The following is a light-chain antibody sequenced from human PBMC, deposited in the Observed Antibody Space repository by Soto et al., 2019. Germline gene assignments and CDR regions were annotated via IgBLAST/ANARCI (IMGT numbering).Light chain of an antibody. CDR3: SSYTSSSTYV. Sequence: QSALAQPRSVSGSPGQSVTISCTGTISDAGFYARVSWYQQPPGTAPKLLIYDVTNRPSGVPDRFSGSQSGKTASLTISGLQAGDEADYHCSSYTSSSTYVFGTGTKVTVL. CDR1: ISDAGFYAR. J-gene: IGLJ1*01. CDR2: DVT. V-gene: IGLV2-18*02.